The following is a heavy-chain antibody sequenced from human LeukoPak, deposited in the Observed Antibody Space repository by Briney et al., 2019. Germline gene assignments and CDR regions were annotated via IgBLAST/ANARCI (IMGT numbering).Heavy chain of an antibody. D-gene: IGHD6-19*01. V-gene: IGHV3-30*04. J-gene: IGHJ4*02. CDR2: ISYDGSNK. CDR1: GFTFSSYA. CDR3: AREEYSSGWTLDY. Sequence: GSLRLSCAASGFTFSSYAMHWVRQAPGKGLEWVAVISYDGSNKYYADSVKGRFTISRDNSKNTLYLQMNSLRAEDTAVYYCAREEYSSGWTLDYWGQGTLVTVSS.